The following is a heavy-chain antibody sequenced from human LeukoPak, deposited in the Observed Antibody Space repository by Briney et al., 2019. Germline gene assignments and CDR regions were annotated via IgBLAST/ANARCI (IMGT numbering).Heavy chain of an antibody. V-gene: IGHV1-69*02. Sequence: SVKVSCKASGGTFSSYTISWVRQAPGQGLEWMGRIIPILGIANYAQKFQGRVTITADKSTSTAYMELSSLRSEDTAVYYCASTVRDYYYYMDVWGKGTTVTVSS. CDR2: IIPILGIA. D-gene: IGHD4-17*01. J-gene: IGHJ6*03. CDR1: GGTFSSYT. CDR3: ASTVRDYYYYMDV.